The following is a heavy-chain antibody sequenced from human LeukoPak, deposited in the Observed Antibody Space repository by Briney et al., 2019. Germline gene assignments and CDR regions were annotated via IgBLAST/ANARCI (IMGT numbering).Heavy chain of an antibody. Sequence: PSETLSLTCTVSGGSISSYYGSWIRQPPGKGLEWIGYIYYSGSTNYNPSLKSRVTISVDTSKNQFSLKLSSVTAADTAVYYCARSLGWYLDYWGQRTLVTVSS. J-gene: IGHJ4*02. D-gene: IGHD3/OR15-3a*01. CDR1: GGSISSYY. CDR2: IYYSGST. V-gene: IGHV4-59*01. CDR3: ARSLGWYLDY.